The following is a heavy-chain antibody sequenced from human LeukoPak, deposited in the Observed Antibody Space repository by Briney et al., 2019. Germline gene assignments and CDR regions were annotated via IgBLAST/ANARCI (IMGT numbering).Heavy chain of an antibody. CDR2: IYYSGST. Sequence: PSETLSLTCTVSGGSISSYYWSWIRQPPGKGLEWIGSIYYSGSTYYNPSLKSRVTISIDTSKDQFSLKLSSLTAADTAVYYCASQGYSGYDDRGSFDYWGQGTLVTVSS. D-gene: IGHD5-12*01. V-gene: IGHV4-39*07. J-gene: IGHJ4*02. CDR1: GGSISSYY. CDR3: ASQGYSGYDDRGSFDY.